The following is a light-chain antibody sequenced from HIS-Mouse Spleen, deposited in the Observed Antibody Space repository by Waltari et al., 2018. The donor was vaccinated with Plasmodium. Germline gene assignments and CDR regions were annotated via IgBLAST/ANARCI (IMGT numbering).Light chain of an antibody. Sequence: SYVLTQPPSVSVDPGKTATLTRGGHNIASKRVHWYQQKPGHAPVLVVYDDSDRPSGIPGRFSGSNSGNTATLTISRVEAGDEADYYCQVWDSSSDHPVFGGGTKLTVL. CDR2: DDS. CDR1: NIASKR. V-gene: IGLV3-21*03. CDR3: QVWDSSSDHPV. J-gene: IGLJ2*01.